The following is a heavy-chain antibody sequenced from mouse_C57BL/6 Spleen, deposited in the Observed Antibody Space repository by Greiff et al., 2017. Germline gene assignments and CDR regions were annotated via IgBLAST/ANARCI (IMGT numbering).Heavy chain of an antibody. J-gene: IGHJ4*01. V-gene: IGHV1-18*01. CDR1: GYTFTDYN. CDR3: ARRGYYGSSLYDMED. CDR2: INPNNGGT. D-gene: IGHD1-1*01. Sequence: VQLQQSGPELVKPGASVKIPCKASGYTFTDYNMDWVKQSHGKSLEWIGDINPNNGGTIYNQKFKGKATLTVDKSSSTAYLELRSLTSEGTAVYYSARRGYYGSSLYDMEDWGQGTSVTVSS.